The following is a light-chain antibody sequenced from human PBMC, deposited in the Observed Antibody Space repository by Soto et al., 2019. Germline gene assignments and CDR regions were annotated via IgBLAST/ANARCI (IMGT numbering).Light chain of an antibody. V-gene: IGKV3-20*01. CDR2: GTS. J-gene: IGKJ2*01. CDR1: QSVSSSN. CDR3: QQYGTSPPYT. Sequence: EIVLTQSPVTLSLSPGERATLSCRASQSVSSSNLAWYQQKTGQAPRILIYGTSSRATGIPDRFSVSGSGTVFTLTISRLEPDDFAVYYCQQYGTSPPYTFGQGTKLEIK.